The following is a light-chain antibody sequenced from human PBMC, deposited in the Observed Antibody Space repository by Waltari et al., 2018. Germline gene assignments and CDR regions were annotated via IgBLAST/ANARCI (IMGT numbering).Light chain of an antibody. CDR2: DAS. Sequence: DIQMTQSPSSLSASVGDRVTITCQASQDISNYLNWYQQKQGKAPKLLIYDASNLETGVPSRFSGSGSGTECTFTISILQPEDIATYYCQQYDNLPITFGQGTRLEIK. CDR1: QDISNY. J-gene: IGKJ5*01. CDR3: QQYDNLPIT. V-gene: IGKV1-33*01.